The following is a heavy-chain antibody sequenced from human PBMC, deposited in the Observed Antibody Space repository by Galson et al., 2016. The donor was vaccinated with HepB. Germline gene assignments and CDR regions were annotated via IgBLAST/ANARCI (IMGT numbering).Heavy chain of an antibody. CDR2: ISYDGSNK. J-gene: IGHJ4*02. CDR1: GFAFSSYG. V-gene: IGHV3-30*18. CDR3: AKDGRIYCSSASCHDHFHY. D-gene: IGHD2-2*01. Sequence: SLRLSCAASGFAFSSYGMHWVRQAPGKGLEWVAFISYDGSNKKYADSVKGRFTISRDNSKKTLYLQMNSLREEDTAVYYCAKDGRIYCSSASCHDHFHYWGQGTLGTVSS.